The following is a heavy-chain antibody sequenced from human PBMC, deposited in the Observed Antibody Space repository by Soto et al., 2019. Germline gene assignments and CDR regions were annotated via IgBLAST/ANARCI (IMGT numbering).Heavy chain of an antibody. J-gene: IGHJ5*02. Sequence: QAHLVESGGGVVQPGRSLRLSCAAGYSFVYGMHWVRQAPGKGLEWVSFISYAGSNKYYADSVKGRFTVSIDNSRNTVFLEMDRLRIEDTAVYYGAKAGGKVSTPFDPWGQGTLVTVSP. V-gene: IGHV3-30*18. CDR3: AKAGGKVSTPFDP. CDR1: GYSFVYG. CDR2: ISYAGSNK. D-gene: IGHD2-8*01.